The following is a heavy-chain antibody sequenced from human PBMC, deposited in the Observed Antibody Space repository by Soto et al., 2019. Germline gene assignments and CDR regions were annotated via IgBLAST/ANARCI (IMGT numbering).Heavy chain of an antibody. CDR1: GYPLTAKY. J-gene: IGHJ5*02. Sequence: ASVKVSCKASGYPLTAKYLHWVRQAPGQGLEWMGWINPSSGGTKEAQKFRGRVTMTRDTSISAAYMELSRLTSDDTAVYYCAKGGSSWTEWFDPWGQGTLVTVS. CDR3: AKGGSSWTEWFDP. V-gene: IGHV1-2*02. CDR2: INPSSGGT. D-gene: IGHD6-13*01.